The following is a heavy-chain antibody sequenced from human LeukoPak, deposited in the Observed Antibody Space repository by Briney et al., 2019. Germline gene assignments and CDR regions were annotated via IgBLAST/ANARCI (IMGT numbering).Heavy chain of an antibody. V-gene: IGHV4-59*02. Sequence: SSETLSLTCTVSGGSVSSYHWSWIRQPPGKGLEWIGYMSHSGSTNYNPSLRSRVTISVDTSKNHFSLQLNSVTPEDTAVYYCARSLAGPLDYWGQGTLVTVSS. J-gene: IGHJ4*02. D-gene: IGHD7-27*01. CDR1: GGSVSSYH. CDR2: MSHSGST. CDR3: ARSLAGPLDY.